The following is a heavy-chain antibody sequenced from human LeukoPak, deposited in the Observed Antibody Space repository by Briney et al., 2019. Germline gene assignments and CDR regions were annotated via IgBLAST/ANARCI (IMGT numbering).Heavy chain of an antibody. V-gene: IGHV4-34*01. CDR1: GGSFSGYY. CDR2: INHSGST. J-gene: IGHJ5*02. D-gene: IGHD6-19*01. Sequence: SETLSLTCAVYGGSFSGYYWSWIRQPPGKGLEWIGEINHSGSTNYTPSLKSRVAISVDTSKSQFSLKLSSVTAADTAVYYCARGGSGWYASYNWFDPWGQGTLVTVSS. CDR3: ARGGSGWYASYNWFDP.